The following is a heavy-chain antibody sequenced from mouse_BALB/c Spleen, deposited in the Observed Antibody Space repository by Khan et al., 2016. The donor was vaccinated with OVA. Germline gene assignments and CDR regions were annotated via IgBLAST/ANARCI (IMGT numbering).Heavy chain of an antibody. Sequence: QIQLVQSGPELKKPGETVRVSCKASGYTFTTAGIQWVQKMPGKGLKWIGWINTHSGVPKYAEDFKGRFAFSLEISVNTAYLQITTLKKEDTATYFWARGGAAYYRSDGGAMEYWGQGTSGTVSS. D-gene: IGHD2-12*01. CDR3: ARGGAAYYRSDGGAMEY. V-gene: IGHV9-4*02. J-gene: IGHJ4*01. CDR1: GYTFTTAG. CDR2: INTHSGVP.